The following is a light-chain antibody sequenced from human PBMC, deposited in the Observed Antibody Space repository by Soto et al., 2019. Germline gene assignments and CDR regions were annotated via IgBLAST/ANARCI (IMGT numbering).Light chain of an antibody. CDR3: QHYKSASPWT. Sequence: MQITQIPSTPPSSPLSTIAVIWPARESTSGWLDWYQRKTGKAPKLLIHDVSELRRGVPARFSGGGAGTEFILTISSLQPEDFATYFCQHYKSASPWTFGQGTKVDIK. CDR2: DVS. CDR1: ESTSGW. J-gene: IGKJ1*01. V-gene: IGKV1-5*02.